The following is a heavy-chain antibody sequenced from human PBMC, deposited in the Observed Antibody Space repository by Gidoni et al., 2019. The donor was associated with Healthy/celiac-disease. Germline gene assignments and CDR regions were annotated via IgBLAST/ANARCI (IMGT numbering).Heavy chain of an antibody. J-gene: IGHJ4*02. Sequence: QVQLQQWGAGLLKPSETLSLTCAVYGGSFSGYYWSWIRQPPGKGLEWLGEINHSGTTNYNPSLKSRVTISVDTSKNQFSLKLSSVTAADTAGYYCATLTRENPDDYWGQGTLVTVSS. CDR2: INHSGTT. D-gene: IGHD2-2*01. CDR3: ATLTRENPDDY. V-gene: IGHV4-34*01. CDR1: GGSFSGYY.